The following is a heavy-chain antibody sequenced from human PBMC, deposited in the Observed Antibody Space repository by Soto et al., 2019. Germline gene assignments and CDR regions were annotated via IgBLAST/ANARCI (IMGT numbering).Heavy chain of an antibody. V-gene: IGHV1-2*02. Sequence: QVQLVQSGAELKKPGASVKVSCTASGYTFSGYYMHWVRQAPGQGLEWMGWINPKSGGTKYAQKFQGRVTMARDTSFNTAYMDLSRLTSDDTAVYFCATEGTVYSAFDIWGQGTMVTVSS. CDR3: ATEGTVYSAFDI. CDR2: INPKSGGT. CDR1: GYTFSGYY. J-gene: IGHJ3*02. D-gene: IGHD3-9*01.